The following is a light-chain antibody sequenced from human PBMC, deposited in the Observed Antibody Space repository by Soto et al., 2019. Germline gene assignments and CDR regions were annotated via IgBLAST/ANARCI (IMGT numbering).Light chain of an antibody. CDR2: GVS. J-gene: IGKJ1*01. V-gene: IGKV3-20*01. CDR1: QSVIYNY. CDR3: QQYGTSPRT. Sequence: EIVLTQSPGTLSLSPGEGATLSCRASQSVIYNYLAWYQQKPGQAPRLLIYGVSTRATGIPDRFSGSGSGTDFTLTISRLDPEDFAVYYCQQYGTSPRTFGQGTKVDIK.